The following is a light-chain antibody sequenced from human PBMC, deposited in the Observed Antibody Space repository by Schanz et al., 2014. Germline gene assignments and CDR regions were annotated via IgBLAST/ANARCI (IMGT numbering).Light chain of an antibody. CDR2: EDT. Sequence: QSALTQPDSVSASPGQSITISCTGTSSDVGRYNLVSWYQQHPNKAPKLVIHEDTKRPSGVPDRFSASKSGTSASLAISGLRSEDEADYYCATWDDSLLFGGGTKLTVL. V-gene: IGLV2-14*02. J-gene: IGLJ3*02. CDR1: SSDVGRYNL. CDR3: ATWDDSLL.